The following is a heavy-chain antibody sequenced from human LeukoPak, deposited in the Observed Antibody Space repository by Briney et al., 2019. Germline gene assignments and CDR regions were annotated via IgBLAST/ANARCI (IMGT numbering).Heavy chain of an antibody. V-gene: IGHV3-11*01. CDR1: GFTFSDYY. CDR2: ISSSGSTI. J-gene: IGHJ4*02. D-gene: IGHD3-3*01. CDR3: ARTYYDFWSGYREYYFDY. Sequence: GGSLRLSCAASGFTFSDYYMSWIRQAPGKGLEWVSYISSSGSTIYCADSVKGRFTISRDNAKNSLYLQMNSLRAEDTAVYYCARTYYDFWSGYREYYFDYWGQGTLVTVSS.